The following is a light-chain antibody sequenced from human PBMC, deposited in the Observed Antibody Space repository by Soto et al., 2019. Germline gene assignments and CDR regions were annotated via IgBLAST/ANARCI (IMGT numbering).Light chain of an antibody. V-gene: IGLV2-14*01. CDR3: TSYTSDSTYV. Sequence: QSVLTQPASVSGSPGQSITISCTGTSTDVGRYNYVSWYQQHPGKAPKLMVYDVSNLPSWFSNRFSGSKSGITASLTISGLQAEDEADYYCTSYTSDSTYVFGTGTKVTVL. CDR2: DVS. CDR1: STDVGRYNY. J-gene: IGLJ1*01.